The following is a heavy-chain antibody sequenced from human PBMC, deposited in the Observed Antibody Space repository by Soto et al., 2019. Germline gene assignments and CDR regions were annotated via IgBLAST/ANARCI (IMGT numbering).Heavy chain of an antibody. CDR3: ARTGYDRSGYFVEYYFDY. D-gene: IGHD3-22*01. CDR2: ISNDGSNP. V-gene: IGHV3-30-3*01. Sequence: GGSLRLSCAASGFTFSKYAMHWVRQARGTGLEWVAVISNDGSNPYYADSVKGRFTISRDNSKNTLYLQMNSLREEDTAVYYCARTGYDRSGYFVEYYFDYWGQGTLVIVSS. J-gene: IGHJ4*02. CDR1: GFTFSKYA.